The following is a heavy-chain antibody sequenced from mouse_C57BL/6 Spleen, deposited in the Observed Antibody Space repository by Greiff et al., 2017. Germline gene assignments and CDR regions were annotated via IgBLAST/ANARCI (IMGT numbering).Heavy chain of an antibody. CDR2: FHPYNDDT. J-gene: IGHJ4*01. Sequence: LVESGAELVKPGASVKMSCKASGYTFTTYPIEWMKQNHGKSLEWIGNFHPYNDDTKYNEKFKGKATLTVEKSSSTVYLELSRLTSDDSAVYYCARPHYYGSSYAMDYWGQGTSVTVSS. D-gene: IGHD1-1*01. V-gene: IGHV1-47*01. CDR1: GYTFTTYP. CDR3: ARPHYYGSSYAMDY.